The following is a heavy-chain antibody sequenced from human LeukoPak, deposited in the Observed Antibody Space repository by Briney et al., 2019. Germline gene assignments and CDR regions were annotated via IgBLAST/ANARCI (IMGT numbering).Heavy chain of an antibody. V-gene: IGHV4-61*05. CDR2: IYYSGST. Sequence: SETLSLTCTVSGGSISSSNYYWGWIRQPPGKGLEWIGYIYYSGSTNYNPSLKSRVTISVDTSKNQFSLKLSSVTAADAAVYYCAGTRRDGYNRSPFYWGQGTLVTVSS. D-gene: IGHD5-24*01. CDR1: GGSISSSNYY. J-gene: IGHJ4*02. CDR3: AGTRRDGYNRSPFY.